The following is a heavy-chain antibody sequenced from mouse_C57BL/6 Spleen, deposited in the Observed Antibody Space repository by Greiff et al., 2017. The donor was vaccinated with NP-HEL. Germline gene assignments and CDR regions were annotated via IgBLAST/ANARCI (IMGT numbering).Heavy chain of an antibody. D-gene: IGHD2-4*01. Sequence: EVMLVESGGDLVKPGGSLKLSCAASGFTFSSYGMSWVRQTPDKRLEWVATISSGGSYTYYPDSVKGRFTISRDNAKNTLYLQMSSLKSEDTAMYYCARRDYGPFAYWGQGTLVTVSA. CDR1: GFTFSSYG. V-gene: IGHV5-6*02. CDR3: ARRDYGPFAY. J-gene: IGHJ3*01. CDR2: ISSGGSYT.